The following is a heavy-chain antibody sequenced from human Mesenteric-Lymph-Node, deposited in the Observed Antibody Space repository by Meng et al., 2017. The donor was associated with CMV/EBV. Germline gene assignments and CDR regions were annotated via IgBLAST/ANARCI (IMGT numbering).Heavy chain of an antibody. CDR2: IYPGNSDT. Sequence: GESLKISCKGSGYSFSSYWIGWVRQTPGKGLEWLGIIYPGNSDTRYSPSFQGQVTISADKSITTAYLQWSSLKASDTAMYYCASPSIAARPGYSYYYGMDVWGQGTTVTVS. CDR1: GYSFSSYW. D-gene: IGHD6-6*01. V-gene: IGHV5-51*01. J-gene: IGHJ6*02. CDR3: ASPSIAARPGYSYYYGMDV.